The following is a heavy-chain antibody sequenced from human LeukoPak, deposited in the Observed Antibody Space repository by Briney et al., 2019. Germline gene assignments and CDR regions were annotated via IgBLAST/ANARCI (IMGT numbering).Heavy chain of an antibody. CDR1: GYTFTSND. Sequence: ASVKVSCKASGYTFTSNDMNWVRQVPGHGLEWMGWMNPNSGNTGYAQKFQGRVTMTRDTSISTAYMELSNLSSEDTGVYFCARVDCTRGGCRNDYWGQGTLVTVSS. CDR3: ARVDCTRGGCRNDY. D-gene: IGHD5-24*01. J-gene: IGHJ4*02. CDR2: MNPNSGNT. V-gene: IGHV1-8*01.